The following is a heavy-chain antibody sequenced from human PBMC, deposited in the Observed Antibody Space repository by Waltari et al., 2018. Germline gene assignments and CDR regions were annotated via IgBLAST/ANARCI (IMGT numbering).Heavy chain of an antibody. Sequence: QVQLQESGPGLVKPSETLSLTCTVSGGSISSYYWSWIRQPPGKGLEWIGYIYYRGSTNYNPSLKSRVTISVDTSKNQFSLKLSSVTAADTAVYYCARVVYDILTGYGPLFDPWGQGTLVTVSS. CDR2: IYYRGST. J-gene: IGHJ5*02. V-gene: IGHV4-59*01. CDR1: GGSISSYY. CDR3: ARVVYDILTGYGPLFDP. D-gene: IGHD3-9*01.